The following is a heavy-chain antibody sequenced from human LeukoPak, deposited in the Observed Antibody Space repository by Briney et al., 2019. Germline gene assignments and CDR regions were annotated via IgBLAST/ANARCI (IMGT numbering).Heavy chain of an antibody. CDR1: GFTFSSYS. V-gene: IGHV3-21*01. D-gene: IGHD3-3*01. Sequence: GGSLRLSCAASGFTFSSYSMNWVRQAPGKGLEWVSSISSSSSYIYYADSVKGRFTISRDNAKNSLYLQMNSLGAEDTAVYYCARASQPDFWSGNYGMDVWGQGTTVTVSS. J-gene: IGHJ6*02. CDR2: ISSSSSYI. CDR3: ARASQPDFWSGNYGMDV.